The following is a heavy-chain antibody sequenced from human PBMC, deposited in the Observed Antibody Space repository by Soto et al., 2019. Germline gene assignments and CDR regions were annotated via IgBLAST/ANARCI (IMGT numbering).Heavy chain of an antibody. D-gene: IGHD2-15*01. Sequence: SETRSLTCAVYGGSFSGYYWSWIRQPPGKGLEWIGEINHSGSTNYNPSLKSRVTISVDTSKNQFSLKLSSVTAADTAVYYCARGLRYCSGGSRYSFDPWGPGTLVTVSS. V-gene: IGHV4-34*01. J-gene: IGHJ5*02. CDR2: INHSGST. CDR1: GGSFSGYY. CDR3: ARGLRYCSGGSRYSFDP.